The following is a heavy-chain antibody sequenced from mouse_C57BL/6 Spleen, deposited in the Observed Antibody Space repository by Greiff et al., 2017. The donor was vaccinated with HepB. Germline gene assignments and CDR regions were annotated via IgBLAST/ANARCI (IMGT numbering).Heavy chain of an antibody. CDR1: GYTFTSSW. CDR3: ARGGLDYARDY. Sequence: VQLQQPGAELVRPGSSVTLSCKASGYTFTSSWMHWVKQRPIQGLEWIGNIDPDDSETHYNQKFKDKATLTVDKSSSTAYMQLSSLTSEDSAVSYCARGGLDYARDYWGQGTSVTVSS. D-gene: IGHD2-2*01. CDR2: IDPDDSET. V-gene: IGHV1-52*01. J-gene: IGHJ4*01.